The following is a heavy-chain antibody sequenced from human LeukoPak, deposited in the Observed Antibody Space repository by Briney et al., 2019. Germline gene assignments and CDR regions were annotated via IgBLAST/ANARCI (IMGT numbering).Heavy chain of an antibody. D-gene: IGHD3-22*01. CDR2: INPNSGGT. V-gene: IGHV1-2*02. CDR1: GYTFTGYY. Sequence: ASVKVSCKASGYTFTGYYMHWVRQAPGQGLEWMGWINPNSGGTSYAQKFQGRVTMTRDTPISTAYMELSRLRSDDTAVYYCARETYYYDSSGYSPHAFDIWGQGTMVTVSS. CDR3: ARETYYYDSSGYSPHAFDI. J-gene: IGHJ3*02.